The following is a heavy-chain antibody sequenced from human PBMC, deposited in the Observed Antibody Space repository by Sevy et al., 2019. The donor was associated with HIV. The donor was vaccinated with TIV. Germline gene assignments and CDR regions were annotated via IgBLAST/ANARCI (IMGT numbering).Heavy chain of an antibody. D-gene: IGHD3-22*01. CDR1: GSTLSQMA. CDR3: ATTKDYYESSGEPFDY. Sequence: ASVKVSCKVSGSTLSQMAMHWVRQAPGKGLEWMATFDPEDAETIYAQKLQGRVTMTEDTSRDTAYMELSNLRSEDTAVYYCATTKDYYESSGEPFDYWGQRTLVTDSS. CDR2: FDPEDAET. J-gene: IGHJ4*02. V-gene: IGHV1-24*01.